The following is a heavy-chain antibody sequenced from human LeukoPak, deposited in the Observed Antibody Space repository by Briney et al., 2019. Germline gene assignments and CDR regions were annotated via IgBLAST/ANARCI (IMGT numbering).Heavy chain of an antibody. D-gene: IGHD1-26*01. V-gene: IGHV5-51*01. CDR2: IYPGDSDT. J-gene: IGHJ3*02. Sequence: GESLKISCKGSGYSFTSYWIGWVRQMPGKGLGWMGIIYPGDSDTRYSPSFQGQVTISAAKSISTAYLQWSSLKASDTAMYYCARWELTNAFDIWGQGTMVTVSS. CDR3: ARWELTNAFDI. CDR1: GYSFTSYW.